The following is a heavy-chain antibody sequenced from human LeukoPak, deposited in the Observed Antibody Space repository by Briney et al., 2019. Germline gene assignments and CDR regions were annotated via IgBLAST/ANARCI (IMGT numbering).Heavy chain of an antibody. J-gene: IGHJ5*02. CDR3: ARDPDYYDSSLGIRLDP. V-gene: IGHV7-4-1*02. CDR1: GYTFTNYA. D-gene: IGHD3-22*01. CDR2: INTSTGNP. Sequence: ASVKVSCKASGYTFTNYAMNWVRQAPGQGLEWMGWINTSTGNPTYAQGFTGRFVFSLDTSVSTAYLQISSLKAEDTAVYYCARDPDYYDSSLGIRLDPWGQGTLVTVSS.